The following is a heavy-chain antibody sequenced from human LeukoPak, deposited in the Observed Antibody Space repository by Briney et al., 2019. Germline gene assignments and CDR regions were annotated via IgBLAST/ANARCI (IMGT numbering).Heavy chain of an antibody. J-gene: IGHJ4*02. CDR1: GASISTYY. CDR2: IYSSGNT. V-gene: IGHV4-4*07. D-gene: IGHD3-3*01. CDR3: ARAAHYDFWSGYSNHYFDY. Sequence: SETLSLTCTVSGASISTYYWTWIRQPAGKGLEWIGRIYSSGNTNYNPSLKSRVTMSIDTSKNQFSLKLTSVTAADTAVYYCARAAHYDFWSGYSNHYFDYWGQGTLVTVSS.